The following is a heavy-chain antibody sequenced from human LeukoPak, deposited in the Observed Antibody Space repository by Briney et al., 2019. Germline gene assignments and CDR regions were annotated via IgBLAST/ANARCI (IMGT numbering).Heavy chain of an antibody. Sequence: GGSLRLSCTASGFTFGDYAMSWVRQAPGKGLEWVGFIRSKAYGGTTEYAASVKGRFTISRDDSKSIAYLQMNSLKTEDTAVYYCTRPQHYYGSGSYTFWGQGTLVTVSS. CDR2: IRSKAYGGTT. CDR3: TRPQHYYGSGSYTF. V-gene: IGHV3-49*04. J-gene: IGHJ4*02. CDR1: GFTFGDYA. D-gene: IGHD3-10*01.